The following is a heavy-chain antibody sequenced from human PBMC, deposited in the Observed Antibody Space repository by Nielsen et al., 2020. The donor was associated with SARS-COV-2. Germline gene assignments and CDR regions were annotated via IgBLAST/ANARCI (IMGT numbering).Heavy chain of an antibody. D-gene: IGHD2/OR15-2a*01. CDR1: GFTFNIYA. Sequence: GESLKISCAASGFTFNIYAMAWVRQAPGKGLEWVSYISSSGSTIYYADSVKGRFTISRDNAKNSLYLQMNSLRAEDTAVYYCARVLLGYYGMNVWGQGTTVTVSS. J-gene: IGHJ6*02. V-gene: IGHV3-48*04. CDR2: ISSSGSTI. CDR3: ARVLLGYYGMNV.